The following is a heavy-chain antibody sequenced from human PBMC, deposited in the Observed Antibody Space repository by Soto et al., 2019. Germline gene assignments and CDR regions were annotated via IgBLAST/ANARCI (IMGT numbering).Heavy chain of an antibody. CDR3: VRGVAATTGSWF. CDR1: GFTFTNYW. D-gene: IGHD1-26*01. Sequence: GGSLRLSCAAAGFTFTNYWMHWVRQAPGKGLMWVSRINSDESSTSYADSVKGRFTISRDNAKNTLYLQMNSLRAEDTAFYYCVRGVAATTGSWFWGQGTLVTVSS. V-gene: IGHV3-74*01. CDR2: INSDESST. J-gene: IGHJ4*02.